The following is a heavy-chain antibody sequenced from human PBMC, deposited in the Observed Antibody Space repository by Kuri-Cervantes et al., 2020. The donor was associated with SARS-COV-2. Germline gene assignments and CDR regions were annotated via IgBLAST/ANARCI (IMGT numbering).Heavy chain of an antibody. CDR1: GGSISSYY. V-gene: IGHV4-4*07. J-gene: IGHJ4*02. CDR2: IYTSGST. Sequence: GSLRLSCTVSGGSISSYYWSWIRQPAGKGLEWIGRIYTSGSTNYNPSLKSRVTMSVDTSKNRFSLKLSSVTAADTAVYYCARETGDNTMYYFDYWGQGTLVTVSS. D-gene: IGHD7-27*01. CDR3: ARETGDNTMYYFDY.